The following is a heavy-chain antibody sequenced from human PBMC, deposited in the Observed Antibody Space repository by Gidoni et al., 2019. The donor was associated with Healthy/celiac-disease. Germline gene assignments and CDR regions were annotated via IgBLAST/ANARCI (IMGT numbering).Heavy chain of an antibody. D-gene: IGHD2-8*02. CDR3: ARDGVALVVYPNWFDP. CDR1: GFTFSSYG. CDR2: IWYDGSNK. Sequence: QVQLVASGGVVVQPGRSLRLSCAASGFTFSSYGMHWVRQAPGKGLEWVAVIWYDGSNKYYADSVKGRFTISRDNSKNTLYLQMNSLRAEDTAVYYCARDGVALVVYPNWFDPWGQGTLVTVSS. J-gene: IGHJ5*02. V-gene: IGHV3-33*01.